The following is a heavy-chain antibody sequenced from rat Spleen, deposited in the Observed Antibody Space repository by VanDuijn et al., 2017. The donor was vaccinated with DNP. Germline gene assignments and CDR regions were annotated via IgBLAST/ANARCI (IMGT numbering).Heavy chain of an antibody. V-gene: IGHV5-22*01. D-gene: IGHD1-2*01. CDR3: ARGGYYSSYAMDA. Sequence: EVQLVQSGGGLVQPGRSLKLSCAPSGFTFSDYYMAWVRQAPTKGLELVAYISYDGVITYYGDSVKGRFTISRDNAKSTLYLQMNSLRSEDTATYYCARGGYYSSYAMDAWGQGTSVTVSS. CDR1: GFTFSDYY. J-gene: IGHJ4*01. CDR2: ISYDGVIT.